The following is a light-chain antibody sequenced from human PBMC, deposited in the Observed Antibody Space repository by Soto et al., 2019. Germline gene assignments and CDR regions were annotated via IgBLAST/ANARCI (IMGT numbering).Light chain of an antibody. CDR1: QSISSW. Sequence: EIQMTQYPSTLSASVGDRVTITCLASQSISSWLAWYQQKPGKAPKLLIYDAYSLESGVTSRFSGGGSGTEFTLTISSLQSEDFAVYYCQQYNNWPPMFGQGTKVEIK. V-gene: IGKV1-5*01. CDR3: QQYNNWPPM. CDR2: DAY. J-gene: IGKJ1*01.